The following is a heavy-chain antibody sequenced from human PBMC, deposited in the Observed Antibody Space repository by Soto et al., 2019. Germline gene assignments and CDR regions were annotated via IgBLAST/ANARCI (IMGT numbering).Heavy chain of an antibody. CDR3: GKVMTDYSKALGDD. D-gene: IGHD4-4*01. J-gene: IGHJ4*02. CDR2: ITTGGINT. Sequence: EAQLLESGGGLVQPGESLRLSCATSGFTFASYAMTWVRQAPGKGLEWVSSITTGGINTHYADFVRGRFTISRDNSKNTVYLEMKTLSAEDTAVYYCGKVMTDYSKALGDDWGQGTLVTVSS. CDR1: GFTFASYA. V-gene: IGHV3-23*01.